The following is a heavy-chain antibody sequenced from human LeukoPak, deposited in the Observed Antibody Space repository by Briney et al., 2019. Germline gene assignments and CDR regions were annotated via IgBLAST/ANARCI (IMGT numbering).Heavy chain of an antibody. Sequence: GGSLRLSCAASGFTFSSYWMSWVRQAPGGGLEGVANIKQDGSEKYYVGSVKGRFTISRDNAKNSLYLQMNSLRAEDTAVFYCARDFVGPSDYWGQGTLVTVSS. V-gene: IGHV3-7*01. J-gene: IGHJ4*02. D-gene: IGHD6-6*01. CDR3: ARDFVGPSDY. CDR2: IKQDGSEK. CDR1: GFTFSSYW.